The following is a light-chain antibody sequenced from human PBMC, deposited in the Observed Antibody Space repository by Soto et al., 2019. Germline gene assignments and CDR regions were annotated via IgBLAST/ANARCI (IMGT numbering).Light chain of an antibody. CDR2: EGS. CDR3: CQYAGSSIF. CDR1: SSDVGSYNL. J-gene: IGLJ2*01. Sequence: QSVLTQPASVSGSPGQSITISCTGTSSDVGSYNLVSWYQQHPGKAPKLMIYEGSKRPSGVSNRFSGSKSGNTASLTISGLQAEDEADYYCCQYAGSSIFFGGGTKVTVL. V-gene: IGLV2-23*01.